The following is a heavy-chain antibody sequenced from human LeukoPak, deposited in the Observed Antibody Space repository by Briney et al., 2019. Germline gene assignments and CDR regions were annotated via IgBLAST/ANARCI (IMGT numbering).Heavy chain of an antibody. D-gene: IGHD3-22*01. J-gene: IGHJ4*02. CDR3: ARLVYRYYYDSSGRGDYFDY. CDR2: IYPGDSDT. V-gene: IGHV5-51*01. CDR1: GYSFTSYW. Sequence: GASLKISCKGSGYSFTSYWIGWVRQLPGKGLEWMGIIYPGDSDTRYSPSFQGQVTISADKSISTAYLQWSSLKASDTAMYYCARLVYRYYYDSSGRGDYFDYWGQGTLVTVSS.